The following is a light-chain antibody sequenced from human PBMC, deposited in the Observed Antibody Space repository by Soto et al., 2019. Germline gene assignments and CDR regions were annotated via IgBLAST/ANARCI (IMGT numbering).Light chain of an antibody. CDR1: QSVSSSH. V-gene: IGKV3-20*01. Sequence: EIVLTQSPGTLSLSPGERATLSCRASQSVSSSHLGWYKQKPGQAPRLLIYDTSSRATGIPERFSGSGSGTHFTLTISRLEPEDFAVYYCQQYETSTWTFGQGSKVEMK. J-gene: IGKJ1*01. CDR3: QQYETSTWT. CDR2: DTS.